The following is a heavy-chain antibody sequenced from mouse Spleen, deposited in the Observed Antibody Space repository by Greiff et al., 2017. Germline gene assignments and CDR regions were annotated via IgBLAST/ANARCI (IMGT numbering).Heavy chain of an antibody. J-gene: IGHJ2*01. CDR1: GFTFSSYY. V-gene: IGHV5-6-4*01. CDR2: ISSGGGST. Sequence: EVKVVESGGGLVKLGGSLKLSCAASGFTFSSYYMSWVRQTPEKRLEWVATISSGGGSTYYPDSVKGRFTISRDNAKNTLYLQMSSLNSEDTAVYYCARDRDGYYGNYFDYWGQGTTLTVSS. CDR3: ARDRDGYYGNYFDY. D-gene: IGHD2-1*01.